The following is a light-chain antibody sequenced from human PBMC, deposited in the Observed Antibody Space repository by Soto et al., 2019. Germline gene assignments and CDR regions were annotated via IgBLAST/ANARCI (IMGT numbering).Light chain of an antibody. Sequence: EIVMTQSPATLSVSPGERAALSCRASQSVSSSLAWHQQKPGQAPRLLIYGASTRATGIPARFSGSGSGTEFTLTIGSLQSEDVAVYYCQQYNNWPLTFGGGTKVEIK. J-gene: IGKJ4*01. CDR3: QQYNNWPLT. CDR1: QSVSSS. CDR2: GAS. V-gene: IGKV3-15*01.